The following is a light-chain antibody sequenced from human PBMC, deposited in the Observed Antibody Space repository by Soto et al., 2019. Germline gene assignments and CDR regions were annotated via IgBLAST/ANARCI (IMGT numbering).Light chain of an antibody. CDR2: DAS. CDR3: QQRYNWPPLT. V-gene: IGKV3-11*01. J-gene: IGKJ4*01. CDR1: QSVSSY. Sequence: EIVLTQSPATLSLSPGERATLSCRASQSVSSYLAWYQQKPGQAPRLLIYDASNRATGIPARFSGSGSGTDFPLTISSLEAEDFAVYYCQQRYNWPPLTFGGGTKVEIK.